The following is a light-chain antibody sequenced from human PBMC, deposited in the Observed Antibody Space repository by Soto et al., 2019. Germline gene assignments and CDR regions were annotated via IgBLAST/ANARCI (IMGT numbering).Light chain of an antibody. J-gene: IGLJ2*01. Sequence: QSVLTQPPSASGTPGQRVTISCSGSSSNIGSNTVNWYQQLPGTAPKLLIYSNNQRPSGVPDRFSGSKSGTSGSLAISGLQSEDEADYYCAAWDDSLNGVVFGVGTKLTVL. CDR2: SNN. V-gene: IGLV1-44*01. CDR1: SSNIGSNT. CDR3: AAWDDSLNGVV.